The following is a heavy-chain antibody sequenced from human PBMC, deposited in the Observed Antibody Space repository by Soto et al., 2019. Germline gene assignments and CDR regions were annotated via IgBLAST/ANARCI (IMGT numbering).Heavy chain of an antibody. CDR3: ARGGSLYWYFDL. D-gene: IGHD1-26*01. CDR2: INAGNGNT. J-gene: IGHJ2*01. CDR1: GYTFTSYA. V-gene: IGHV1-3*01. Sequence: ASVKVSCKASGYTFTSYAMHWVRQAPGQGLEWMGWINAGNGNTKYSQKFQGRVTITRDTSASTAYMELSSLRSEDTAAYYCARGGSLYWYFDLWGRGTLVTVSS.